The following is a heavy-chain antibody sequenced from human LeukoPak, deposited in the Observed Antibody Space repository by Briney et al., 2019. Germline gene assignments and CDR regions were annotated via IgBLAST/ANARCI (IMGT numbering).Heavy chain of an antibody. D-gene: IGHD5-18*01. CDR1: GYTFTVYY. V-gene: IGHV1-2*02. J-gene: IGHJ4*02. CDR2: ITSQSGGR. CDR3: GSGGLDTAMACDY. Sequence: ASVKVSCKASGYTFTVYYMHWVRQAPGQGLEWMGWITSQSGGRHYAQKFQGRVTMTRDTPNSTPYMELSRQRSDDTAVYYAGSGGLDTAMACDYWGQGTLVTVSS.